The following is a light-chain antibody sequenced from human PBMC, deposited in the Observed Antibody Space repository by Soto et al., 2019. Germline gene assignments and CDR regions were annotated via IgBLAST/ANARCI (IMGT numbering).Light chain of an antibody. CDR1: QIISSW. Sequence: DIQMTQSPSTLSASVGDRVTITCRASQIISSWLAWYQQKPGKAPKLLIYDASSLESGVPSRFSGSGSGTEFTLTISSLQPDDFATYYGQQYNSYSTFGQGTKVEIK. CDR3: QQYNSYST. CDR2: DAS. J-gene: IGKJ1*01. V-gene: IGKV1-5*01.